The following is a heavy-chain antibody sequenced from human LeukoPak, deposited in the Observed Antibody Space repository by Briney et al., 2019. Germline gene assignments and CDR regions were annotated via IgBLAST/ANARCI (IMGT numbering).Heavy chain of an antibody. Sequence: GGSLSLSCAASGLTFSIYAMSCVREAPGKGLEWVSTISGSGAYTYYADSVKDRFPISRDNSKNTLYLQMNSLRAEDTAIYYCAKYFASGSYYKLPHWGQGTLVTVSS. J-gene: IGHJ1*01. V-gene: IGHV3-23*01. CDR3: AKYFASGSYYKLPH. CDR2: ISGSGAYT. CDR1: GLTFSIYA. D-gene: IGHD3-10*01.